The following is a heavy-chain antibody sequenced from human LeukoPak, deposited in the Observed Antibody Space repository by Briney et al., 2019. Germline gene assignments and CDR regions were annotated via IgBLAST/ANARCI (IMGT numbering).Heavy chain of an antibody. V-gene: IGHV3-23*01. Sequence: GSLRLSCAASGFTFSSYAMSWVRQAPGKGLEWVSAISGSGGSTYYADSVKGRFTISRDSSKNTLYLQMNSLRAEDTAVYYCAKGYSSSWYNWFDPWGQGTLVTVSS. CDR3: AKGYSSSWYNWFDP. CDR2: ISGSGGST. D-gene: IGHD6-13*01. CDR1: GFTFSSYA. J-gene: IGHJ5*02.